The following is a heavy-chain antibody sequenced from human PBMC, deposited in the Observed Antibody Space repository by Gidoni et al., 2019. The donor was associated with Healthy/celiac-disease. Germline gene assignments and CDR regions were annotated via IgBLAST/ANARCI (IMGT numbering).Heavy chain of an antibody. Sequence: EVQLVESGGGLVKPGGSLRLSCAASGFTFSSYSMNWVRQAPGKGLEWVSSISSSSSYIYYADSVKGRFTISRDNAKNSLYLQMNSLRAEDTAVYYCARDSSPRTKYSSSPLGYWGQGTLVTVSS. V-gene: IGHV3-21*01. CDR1: GFTFSSYS. D-gene: IGHD6-6*01. J-gene: IGHJ4*02. CDR2: ISSSSSYI. CDR3: ARDSSPRTKYSSSPLGY.